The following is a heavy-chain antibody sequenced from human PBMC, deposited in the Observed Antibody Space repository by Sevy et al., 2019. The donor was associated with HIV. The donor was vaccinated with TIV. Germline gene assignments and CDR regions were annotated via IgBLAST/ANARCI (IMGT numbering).Heavy chain of an antibody. J-gene: IGHJ5*02. Sequence: GGSLRLSCAVSGFTFSNYWMSWVRQAPGKGLEWVANVKQDGSEQYYMDSVKGRFTISRDNAKNSMFLQMNSLRAEDTPVYYCARESRVRARRGIGVVITSFADLWGQGTLVTVSS. D-gene: IGHD3-22*01. CDR1: GFTFSNYW. CDR2: VKQDGSEQ. V-gene: IGHV3-7*01. CDR3: ARESRVRARRGIGVVITSFADL.